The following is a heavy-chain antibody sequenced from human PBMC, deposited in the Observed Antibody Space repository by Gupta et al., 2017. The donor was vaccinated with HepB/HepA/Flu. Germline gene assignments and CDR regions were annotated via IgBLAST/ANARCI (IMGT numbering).Heavy chain of an antibody. D-gene: IGHD3-3*01. Sequence: EMQLVESGGGLVQPGGSLRLSCAASAFTLSTYWMHWVRQAPGKGLEGVANIKQDGSQIYYVDSVKGRFSISRDNAKNSVYLQMNSLRVEDTALYYCVREIGGAGAYWGQGTLVTVSS. J-gene: IGHJ4*02. V-gene: IGHV3-7*01. CDR1: AFTLSTYW. CDR3: VREIGGAGAY. CDR2: IKQDGSQI.